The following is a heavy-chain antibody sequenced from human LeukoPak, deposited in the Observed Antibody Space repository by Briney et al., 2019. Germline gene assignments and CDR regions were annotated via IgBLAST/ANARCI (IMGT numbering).Heavy chain of an antibody. D-gene: IGHD4-23*01. V-gene: IGHV5-51*01. Sequence: GESLKISCKGSGYSFTSYWIGWVRQMPGKGLEWMGIIYPGDSDTRYSPSFQGQVTISADKSISTAYLQWSSLKASDTAMYYCARHRGDYGGNSHSDYWGQGTLVTVSS. CDR1: GYSFTSYW. CDR3: ARHRGDYGGNSHSDY. CDR2: IYPGDSDT. J-gene: IGHJ4*02.